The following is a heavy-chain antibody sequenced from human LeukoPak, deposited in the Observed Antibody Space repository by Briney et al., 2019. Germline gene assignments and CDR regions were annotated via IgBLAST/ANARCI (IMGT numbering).Heavy chain of an antibody. D-gene: IGHD3-9*01. CDR3: AREPPYYDILTGPNGDY. CDR2: IYSGGST. J-gene: IGHJ4*02. Sequence: GGSLRLSCAASGLTVSSNYMSWVRQAPGKGLEWVSVIYSGGSTYYADSVKGRFTISRDNSKNTLYLQMNSLRAEDTAVYYCAREPPYYDILTGPNGDYWGEGTLVTVSS. CDR1: GLTVSSNY. V-gene: IGHV3-66*01.